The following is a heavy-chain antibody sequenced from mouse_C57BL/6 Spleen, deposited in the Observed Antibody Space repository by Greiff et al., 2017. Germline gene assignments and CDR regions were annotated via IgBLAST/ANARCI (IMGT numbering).Heavy chain of an antibody. D-gene: IGHD2-3*01. CDR3: ATCGEGYPDYYAMDY. CDR1: GYTFTSYW. V-gene: IGHV1-64*01. Sequence: QVQLQQPGAELVKPGASVKLSCKASGYTFTSYWMHWVKQRPGQGLEWIGMIHPNSGSTNYNEKFKSKDTLTVDKSSSTAYMQLSSLTSEDSAVHYCATCGEGYPDYYAMDYWGQGTSVTVSS. CDR2: IHPNSGST. J-gene: IGHJ4*01.